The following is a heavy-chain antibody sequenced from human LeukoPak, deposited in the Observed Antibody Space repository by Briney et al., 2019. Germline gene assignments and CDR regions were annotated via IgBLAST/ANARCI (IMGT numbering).Heavy chain of an antibody. V-gene: IGHV4-34*01. D-gene: IGHD4-17*01. CDR2: INRSGST. CDR3: ARASYGDYIPTDY. Sequence: PSETLSLTCAVYGGSFSGYYWSWIRQPPGKGLEWIGEINRSGSTNYNPSLKSRVTISVDTSKNQYSLKLSSVTAADTAVYYCARASYGDYIPTDYWGQGTLVTVSS. J-gene: IGHJ4*02. CDR1: GGSFSGYY.